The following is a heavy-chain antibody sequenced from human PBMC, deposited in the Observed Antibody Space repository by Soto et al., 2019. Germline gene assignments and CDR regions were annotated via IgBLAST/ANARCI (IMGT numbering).Heavy chain of an antibody. Sequence: PGGSLRLSCAASGFTVSSNYMSWVRQAPGKGLEWVSVIYSCGSTYYADSVKGRFTISRDNSKNTLYLQMNSLRAEDTAVYYCARGSEAAESFDYWGQGTLVTVSS. CDR3: ARGSEAAESFDY. D-gene: IGHD6-13*01. V-gene: IGHV3-66*03. CDR1: GFTVSSNY. CDR2: IYSCGST. J-gene: IGHJ4*02.